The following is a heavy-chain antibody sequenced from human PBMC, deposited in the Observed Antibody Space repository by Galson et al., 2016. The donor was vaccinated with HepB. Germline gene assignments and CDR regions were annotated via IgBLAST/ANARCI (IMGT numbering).Heavy chain of an antibody. Sequence: SVKVSCKASGYTFTSYGISWVRQAPGQGLEWMGWTSGYNGKTNYEQKFQGRVTMTTDTSMSTAYMELRSLRSDDTAVYYCVKDSYSSGSDPVNYWGQGTLVSVSS. J-gene: IGHJ4*02. CDR2: TSGYNGKT. D-gene: IGHD3-22*01. CDR1: GYTFTSYG. CDR3: VKDSYSSGSDPVNY. V-gene: IGHV1-18*04.